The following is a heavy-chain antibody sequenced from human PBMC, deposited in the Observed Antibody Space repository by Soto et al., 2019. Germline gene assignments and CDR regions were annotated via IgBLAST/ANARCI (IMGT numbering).Heavy chain of an antibody. CDR1: GFTFSSYA. CDR2: ISGSGGST. V-gene: IGHV3-23*01. CDR3: AKTRPGYYDFWGGYPDDY. D-gene: IGHD3-3*01. J-gene: IGHJ4*02. Sequence: GGSLRLSCAASGFTFSSYAMSWVRQAPGKGLEWVSAISGSGGSTYYADSVKGRFTISRDNSKNTLYLQMNSLRAEDTAVYYCAKTRPGYYDFWGGYPDDYWGQGTLVTVSS.